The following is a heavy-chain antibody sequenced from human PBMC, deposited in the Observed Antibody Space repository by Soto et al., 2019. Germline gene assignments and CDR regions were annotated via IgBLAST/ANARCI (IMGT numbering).Heavy chain of an antibody. J-gene: IGHJ4*02. CDR1: GFTFSSYG. CDR2: ISYDGSNK. V-gene: IGHV3-30*18. CDR3: AKQEGVGYNYGHFDY. D-gene: IGHD1-1*01. Sequence: SLRLSCAASGFTFSSYGIHWVRQAPGKGLEWVAVISYDGSNKYYADSVKGRFTISRDNAKNTLSLQMNSLRAEDTAVYYCAKQEGVGYNYGHFDYWGQGTLVTVSS.